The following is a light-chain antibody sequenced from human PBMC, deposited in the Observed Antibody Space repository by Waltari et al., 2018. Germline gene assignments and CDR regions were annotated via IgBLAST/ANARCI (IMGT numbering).Light chain of an antibody. CDR1: QGISSG. J-gene: IGKJ4*01. CDR2: DAS. V-gene: IGKV1-13*02. CDR3: QQFNSYVLT. Sequence: AIQLTQSPSSLSASVGDRVTITCRASQGISSGLAWYKQKPGQAPNLLIYDASSLQSGVPSRFSGSGSGTDFTLTISSLQPEDFASYHCQQFNSYVLTFGGGTKVEIK.